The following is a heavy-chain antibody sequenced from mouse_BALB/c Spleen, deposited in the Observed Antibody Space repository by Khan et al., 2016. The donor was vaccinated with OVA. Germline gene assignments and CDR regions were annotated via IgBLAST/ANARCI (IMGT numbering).Heavy chain of an antibody. V-gene: IGHV3-2*02. D-gene: IGHD1-1*01. J-gene: IGHJ2*01. CDR1: GYSITSGYG. CDR3: ARTGRIKY. CDR2: ISYSGST. Sequence: VQLKQSGPGLVKPSQSLSLTCTVTGYSITSGYGWNWIRQFPGNKLEWMGYISYSGSTNYNPSLKSRISITRDTSKNQFFLQLNSVTTEDTATXYWARTGRIKYWGQGTTLTVSS.